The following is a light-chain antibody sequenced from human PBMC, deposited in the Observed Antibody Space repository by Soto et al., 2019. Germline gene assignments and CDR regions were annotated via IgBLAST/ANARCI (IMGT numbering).Light chain of an antibody. CDR1: QSVGTY. CDR3: HQRRDWPRT. Sequence: DIVLTQSPATLSLSPGERATLSCRASQSVGTYLVWYQHKPGQAPRLLIHDVSNRATGIPARFSGSGSGTDFTLTISSLEPEDFAVYYCHQRRDWPRTSGQGTKVEIK. V-gene: IGKV3-11*01. CDR2: DVS. J-gene: IGKJ1*01.